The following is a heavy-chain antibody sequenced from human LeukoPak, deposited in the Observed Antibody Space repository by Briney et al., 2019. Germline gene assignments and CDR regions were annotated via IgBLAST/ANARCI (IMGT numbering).Heavy chain of an antibody. J-gene: IGHJ5*02. V-gene: IGHV3-23*01. CDR2: IGGGGNGFTT. Sequence: GGSLRLSCAVSGFTFSSYAMSWVRQAPGKGLEWVSAIGGGGNGFTTYYGESMKGRFTISRDNSKNTLYLQMNSLRAEDTAVYYCARDLVRFGGWYDHWGQGTLVTVSS. CDR1: GFTFSSYA. D-gene: IGHD2-15*01. CDR3: ARDLVRFGGWYDH.